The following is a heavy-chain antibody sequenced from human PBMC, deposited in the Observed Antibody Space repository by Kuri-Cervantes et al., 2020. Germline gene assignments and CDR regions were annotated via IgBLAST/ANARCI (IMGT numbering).Heavy chain of an antibody. CDR2: ISYDGSNK. D-gene: IGHD2-2*01. Sequence: GGSLRLSCAASGFTFSSYGMHWVRQAPGKGLEWVAVISYDGSNKYYADSVKGRFTISRDNSKNTLYLQMNSLRAEDTAVYYCARDQGGYCSSTSCPRREFDYWGQGTLVTVSS. J-gene: IGHJ4*02. V-gene: IGHV3-30*03. CDR3: ARDQGGYCSSTSCPRREFDY. CDR1: GFTFSSYG.